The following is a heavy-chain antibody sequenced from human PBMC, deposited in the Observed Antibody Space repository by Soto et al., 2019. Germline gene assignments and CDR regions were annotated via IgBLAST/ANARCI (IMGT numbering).Heavy chain of an antibody. CDR1: GYTFTDYY. D-gene: IGHD5-12*01. V-gene: IGHV1-2*02. Sequence: QVQLVQSGAEVKKSGASLKVSCKASGYTFTDYYMHWVRQAPGQGLEWMGWINPNNGGTNYAQNFQGRVTMTRDTSISTAYMELSSLRSDDTAVYYCARDGGVASIDYWGQGTLVTVSS. CDR2: INPNNGGT. CDR3: ARDGGVASIDY. J-gene: IGHJ4*01.